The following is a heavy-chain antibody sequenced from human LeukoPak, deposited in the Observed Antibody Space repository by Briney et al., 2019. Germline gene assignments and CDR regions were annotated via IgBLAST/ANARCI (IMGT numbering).Heavy chain of an antibody. CDR2: ISDTGGNT. CDR3: ATLVFDSSGYSYFDY. V-gene: IGHV3-23*01. Sequence: GGSLLLSCAASGFTFSRYAMSWVRRAPGKGLEWLSAISDTGGNTYYTDSVKGLFTISRDNSRNTLYLQMNSLRVEDTAFYYCATLVFDSSGYSYFDYWGQGTLVTVSS. D-gene: IGHD3-22*01. J-gene: IGHJ4*02. CDR1: GFTFSRYA.